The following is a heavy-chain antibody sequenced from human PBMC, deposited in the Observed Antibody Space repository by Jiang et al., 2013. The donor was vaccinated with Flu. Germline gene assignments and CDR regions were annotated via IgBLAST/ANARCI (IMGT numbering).Heavy chain of an antibody. V-gene: IGHV2-70*11. J-gene: IGHJ4*02. Sequence: KPTQTLTLTCTFSGFSLTTTGMGVSWIRQPPGKALEWLARIDWDDDKYYSTSLKTRLTISKDTSKNQVVLTMTDMDPVDTATYYCARIRWTNEWQEDNYWGQGILVTVSS. CDR2: IDWDDDK. CDR3: ARIRWTNEWQEDNY. CDR1: GFSLTTTGMG. D-gene: IGHD2-8*01.